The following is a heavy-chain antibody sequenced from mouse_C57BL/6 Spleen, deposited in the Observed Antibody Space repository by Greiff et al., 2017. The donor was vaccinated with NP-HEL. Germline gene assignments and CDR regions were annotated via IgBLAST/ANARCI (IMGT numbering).Heavy chain of an antibody. CDR3: ARSYYDYDGAWFAY. J-gene: IGHJ3*01. CDR2: ISYDGSN. V-gene: IGHV3-6*01. D-gene: IGHD2-4*01. Sequence: EVKLVESGPGLVKPSQSLSLTCSVTGYSITSGYYWNWIRQFPGNKLEWMGYISYDGSNNYNPSLKNRISITRDTSKNQFFLKLNSVTTEDTATYYCARSYYDYDGAWFAYWGQGTLVTVSA. CDR1: GYSITSGYY.